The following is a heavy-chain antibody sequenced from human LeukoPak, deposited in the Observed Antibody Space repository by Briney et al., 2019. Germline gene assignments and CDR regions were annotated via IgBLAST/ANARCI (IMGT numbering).Heavy chain of an antibody. CDR1: GGSISSYN. CDR3: ARQIAVAGRAGLDY. Sequence: PSETLSLTCTVSGGSISSYNWSWIREPAGKGLEWIWRIYSSGSTNYNPSLKSRVTMSVDTSKHQYSLSVSSVPAADPPVYYCARQIAVAGRAGLDYWGQGTPATVPS. D-gene: IGHD6-19*01. V-gene: IGHV4-4*07. CDR2: IYSSGST. J-gene: IGHJ4*02.